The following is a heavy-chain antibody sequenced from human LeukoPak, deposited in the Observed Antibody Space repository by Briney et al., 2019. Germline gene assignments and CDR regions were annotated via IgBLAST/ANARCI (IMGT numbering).Heavy chain of an antibody. CDR2: VSYSGDT. Sequence: MSSETLSLTCAVSGGSVNSVDNYWTWVRQPPGKGLECIGYVSYSGDTRYCPSLNNRVTISADTSKNQVSLKLTSVTAADTAIYYCARMRYGSGSFDYWGQGTPVSVSS. D-gene: IGHD2-15*01. CDR1: GGSVNSVDNY. CDR3: ARMRYGSGSFDY. J-gene: IGHJ4*02. V-gene: IGHV4-61*08.